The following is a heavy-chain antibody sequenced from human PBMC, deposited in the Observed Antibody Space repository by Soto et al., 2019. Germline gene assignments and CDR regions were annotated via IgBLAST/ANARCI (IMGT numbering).Heavy chain of an antibody. CDR3: ARVGPPSPSVIWFFDL. CDR1: GGSFRTYA. CDR2: IIPMLAAP. Sequence: QGQLVQSGAEVKKPGSSVKVSCKASGGSFRTYAINWVRQAPGQGLEWMGGIIPMLAAPTYAQKFQGRLTITADEXTTTVYMELSSLTSEDTAVYYCARVGPPSPSVIWFFDLWGRGTLVTVSS. D-gene: IGHD2-21*01. V-gene: IGHV1-69*01. J-gene: IGHJ2*01.